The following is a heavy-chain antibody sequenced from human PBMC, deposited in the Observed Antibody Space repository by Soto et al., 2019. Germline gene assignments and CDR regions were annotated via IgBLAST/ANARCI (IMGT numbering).Heavy chain of an antibody. J-gene: IGHJ4*02. CDR3: ARRAERFGERPYTIDY. Sequence: SETLSLTCTVSGGSISSSSYYWGWIRQPPGKGLEWIGSIYYSGSTYYNPSLKSRVTISVDTSKNQFSLKLSSVTAADTAVYYCARRAERFGERPYTIDYWGQGTLVTVSS. CDR1: GGSISSSSYY. V-gene: IGHV4-39*01. D-gene: IGHD3-16*01. CDR2: IYYSGST.